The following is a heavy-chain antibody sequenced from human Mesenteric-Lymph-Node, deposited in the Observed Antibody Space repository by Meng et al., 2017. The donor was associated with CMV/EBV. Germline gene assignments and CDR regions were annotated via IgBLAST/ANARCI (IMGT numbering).Heavy chain of an antibody. CDR3: AREYCSSTSCYAYFDY. V-gene: IGHV4-34*01. J-gene: IGHJ4*02. CDR2: INHSGST. D-gene: IGHD2-2*01. Sequence: SGGSFSGYYWSWIRQPPGKGLEWIGEINHSGSTNYNPSLKSRVTISVDTSKNQFSLKLSSVTAADTAVYYCAREYCSSTSCYAYFDYWGQGTLVTVSS. CDR1: GGSFSGYY.